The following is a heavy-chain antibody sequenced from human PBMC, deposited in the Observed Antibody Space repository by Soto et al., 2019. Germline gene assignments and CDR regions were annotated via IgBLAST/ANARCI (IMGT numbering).Heavy chain of an antibody. CDR2: ISAYNGNT. Sequence: ASVKVSCKTSGYTFSNYGINWVRQAPGQGLEWMGWISAYNGNTNFAQKLQGRVSLTTDTSTSTAYMELRSLRSDDTAVYYCARADSAYDFWSGYYGYYYYGMDVWGQGTTVTVAS. CDR1: GYTFSNYG. CDR3: ARADSAYDFWSGYYGYYYYGMDV. D-gene: IGHD3-3*01. V-gene: IGHV1-18*01. J-gene: IGHJ6*02.